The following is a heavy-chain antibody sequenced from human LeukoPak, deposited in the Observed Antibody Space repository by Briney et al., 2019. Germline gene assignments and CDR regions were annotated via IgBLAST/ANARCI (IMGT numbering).Heavy chain of an antibody. CDR3: AKHYDIHLNWFDP. Sequence: VISGSGGSTYYADSVKGRFTISRDNSKNTLYLQMNSLRAEDTAVYYCAKHYDIHLNWFDPWGQGTLVTVSS. CDR2: ISGSGGST. D-gene: IGHD3-9*01. J-gene: IGHJ5*02. V-gene: IGHV3-23*01.